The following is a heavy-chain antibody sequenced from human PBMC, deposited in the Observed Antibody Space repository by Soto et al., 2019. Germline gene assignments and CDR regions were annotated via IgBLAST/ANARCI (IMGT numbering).Heavy chain of an antibody. V-gene: IGHV3-23*01. CDR3: EKARYYDGSGSLDY. CDR1: VFPFSSYA. J-gene: IGHJ4*02. CDR2: ISGSGGST. Sequence: PGRSLRLSCAASVFPFSSYAMSWVRQSPGKGLEWVSAISGSGGSTYYADSVKGRFTISRDNSKNTLYLQMNSLRAEDTAVYYCEKARYYDGSGSLDYWGQGTLVTVSS. D-gene: IGHD3-10*01.